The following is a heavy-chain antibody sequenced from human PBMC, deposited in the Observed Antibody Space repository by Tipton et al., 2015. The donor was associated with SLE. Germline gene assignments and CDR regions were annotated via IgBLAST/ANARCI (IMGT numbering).Heavy chain of an antibody. Sequence: TLSLTCTVSGGSISRYYWSWIRQPPGKGLEWIGYIYYSGSTNYNPSLKSRVTISVDTSKNQFSLKLRSVTAAGTAVYYCARQGYYYSMDVWGQGTTVTAS. V-gene: IGHV4-59*08. CDR1: GGSISRYY. CDR3: ARQGYYYSMDV. J-gene: IGHJ6*02. CDR2: IYYSGST.